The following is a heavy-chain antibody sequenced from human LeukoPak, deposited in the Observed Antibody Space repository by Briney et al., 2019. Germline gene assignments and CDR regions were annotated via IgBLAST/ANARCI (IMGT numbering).Heavy chain of an antibody. J-gene: IGHJ5*02. CDR2: IYYSGST. Sequence: PSETLSLTCTVSGGSISSYYWSWIRQPPGKGLEWIGYIYYSGSTNYNPSLKSRVTISVDTSKNQFSLKLSSVTAADTAVYYCAGHNPTGTGTNWWFDPWGQGTLVTVSS. CDR3: AGHNPTGTGTNWWFDP. V-gene: IGHV4-59*08. CDR1: GGSISSYY. D-gene: IGHD1-7*01.